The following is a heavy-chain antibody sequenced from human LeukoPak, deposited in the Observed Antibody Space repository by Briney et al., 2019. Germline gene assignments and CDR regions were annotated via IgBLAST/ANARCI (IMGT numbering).Heavy chain of an antibody. V-gene: IGHV4-59*01. CDR3: ARGGYEARSYYFDY. D-gene: IGHD5-12*01. Sequence: SQTLSLTCTVSGGSISNYYWSWIRQPPGKGLEWIGYISYSGSTNHNPSLKSRVTISVDTSKNQFSLRLSSVTAADTAVYYCARGGYEARSYYFDYWGQGTLVTVS. CDR1: GGSISNYY. J-gene: IGHJ4*02. CDR2: ISYSGST.